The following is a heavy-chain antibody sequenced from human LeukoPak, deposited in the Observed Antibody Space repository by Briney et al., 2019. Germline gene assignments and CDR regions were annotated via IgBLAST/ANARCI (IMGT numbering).Heavy chain of an antibody. Sequence: GGSLRLSCAASGFTFSSYAMHWVRQAPGKGLEWVAVISYDGSNKYYADSVKGRFTISRDNSKNTLYLQMNSLRAEDTAAYYCAATFGGGAFDIWGQGTMVTVSS. CDR1: GFTFSSYA. V-gene: IGHV3-30*04. CDR3: AATFGGGAFDI. J-gene: IGHJ3*02. CDR2: ISYDGSNK. D-gene: IGHD3-16*01.